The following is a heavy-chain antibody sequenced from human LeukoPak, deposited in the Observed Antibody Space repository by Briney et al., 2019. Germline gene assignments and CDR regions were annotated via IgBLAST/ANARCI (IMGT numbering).Heavy chain of an antibody. CDR1: GGSISSSNYY. CDR3: ARGRGGYSYGYRDY. V-gene: IGHV4-39*01. D-gene: IGHD5-18*01. CDR2: IFYSGST. J-gene: IGHJ4*02. Sequence: SETLSLTCTVSGGSISSSNYYWGWIRQPPGKGLEWIGSIFYSGSTYYNPSLKSRVTIYVDTSKNQFSLKLSSVTAADTAVYYCARGRGGYSYGYRDYWGQGTLVTVSS.